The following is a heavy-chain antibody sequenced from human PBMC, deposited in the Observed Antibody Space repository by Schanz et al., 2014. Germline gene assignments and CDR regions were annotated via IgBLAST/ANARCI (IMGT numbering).Heavy chain of an antibody. CDR1: GFTFSSYG. CDR3: AKDPHKDYGGKPQAFDI. Sequence: VRLVESGGGLVKPGGSLRLSCPASGFTFSSYGMHWVRQAPGKGLEWVAVIWYDGNNKFYADSVKGRFTISRDNSKNTLYLQMNSLRAEDTALYFCAKDPHKDYGGKPQAFDIWGQGTMVTVSS. J-gene: IGHJ3*02. V-gene: IGHV3-33*06. D-gene: IGHD4-17*01. CDR2: IWYDGNNK.